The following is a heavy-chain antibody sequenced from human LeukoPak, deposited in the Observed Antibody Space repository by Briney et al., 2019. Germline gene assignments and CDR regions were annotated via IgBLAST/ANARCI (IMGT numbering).Heavy chain of an antibody. Sequence: GRSLRLSCAASGFTFSSYGMHWVRQARGKGLEGVADKWYDGSNKYYAHSVKGRFTISRDNSKNTLYLQMNSLSAEDTAVYYCARDLITMVRGVISYGMDVWGQGTTVTVSS. CDR1: GFTFSSYG. CDR3: ARDLITMVRGVISYGMDV. J-gene: IGHJ6*02. D-gene: IGHD3-10*01. CDR2: KWYDGSNK. V-gene: IGHV3-33*01.